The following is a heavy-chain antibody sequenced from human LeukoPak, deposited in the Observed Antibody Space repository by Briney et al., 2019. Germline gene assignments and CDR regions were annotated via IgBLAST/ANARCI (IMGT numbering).Heavy chain of an antibody. Sequence: ASVKVSCKASGGTFSSYAISWVRQAPGQGLEWMGRIIPILGIANYAQKFQGRVTITADNSTSTAYMELSSLRSEDTAVYYCARAHRYANFDYWGQGTLVTVSS. CDR1: GGTFSSYA. V-gene: IGHV1-69*04. J-gene: IGHJ4*02. CDR2: IIPILGIA. CDR3: ARAHRYANFDY. D-gene: IGHD3-16*01.